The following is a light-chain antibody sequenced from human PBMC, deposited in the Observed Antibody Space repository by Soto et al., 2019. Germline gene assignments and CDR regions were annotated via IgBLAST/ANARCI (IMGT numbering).Light chain of an antibody. CDR2: AAS. Sequence: DIQLTQSPSFLSASVGDRVTITCRASQGISSYLAWYQQKPGKAPKLLIYAASTLQSGVPSRFSGSGSGTEFTLTISSLQPEGFATYYCQQLNSYPTFGQGTRLEIK. CDR1: QGISSY. V-gene: IGKV1-9*01. CDR3: QQLNSYPT. J-gene: IGKJ5*01.